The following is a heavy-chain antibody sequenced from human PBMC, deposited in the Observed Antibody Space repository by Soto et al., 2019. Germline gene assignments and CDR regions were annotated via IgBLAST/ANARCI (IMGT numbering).Heavy chain of an antibody. CDR2: ISASGGST. D-gene: IGHD3-16*02. J-gene: IGHJ4*02. CDR1: GITLSSYA. V-gene: IGHV3-23*01. Sequence: GGSLRLSCAASGITLSSYAMSWVRQAPGKGPEWVSGISASGGSTSYADSVKGRFTISRDNSKNTLYLQMNSLRAEDTAVYHCAEGQCSGTYRFYFDYWGQGAMITVSS. CDR3: AEGQCSGTYRFYFDY.